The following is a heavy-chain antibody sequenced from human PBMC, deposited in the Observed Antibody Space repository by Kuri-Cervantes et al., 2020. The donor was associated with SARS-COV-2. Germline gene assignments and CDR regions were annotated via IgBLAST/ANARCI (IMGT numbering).Heavy chain of an antibody. CDR3: ARGPDTAMAYYFDY. V-gene: IGHV1-2*04. J-gene: IGHJ4*02. Sequence: ASVKVSCKASGYTFTGYYMHWVRQAPGQGLEWMGWINPNSGGTNYAQKFQGWVTMTRDTSISTAYMELSRLRSDDTAAYCCARGPDTAMAYYFDYWGQGTLVTVSS. CDR1: GYTFTGYY. CDR2: INPNSGGT. D-gene: IGHD5-18*01.